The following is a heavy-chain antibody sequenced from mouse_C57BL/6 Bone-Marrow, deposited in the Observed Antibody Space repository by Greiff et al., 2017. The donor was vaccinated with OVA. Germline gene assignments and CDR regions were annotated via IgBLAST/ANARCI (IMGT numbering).Heavy chain of an antibody. CDR1: GYTFTDYE. Sequence: QVQLQQSGAELVRPGASVTLSCKASGYTFTDYEMHWVKQTPVHGLEWIGAIDPETGGTAYNQKFKGKAILTADKSSSTAYMEPRSLTSEDSAVYYCTSSTGRYYAMDYWGQGTSVTVSS. CDR2: IDPETGGT. V-gene: IGHV1-15*01. D-gene: IGHD3-3*01. CDR3: TSSTGRYYAMDY. J-gene: IGHJ4*01.